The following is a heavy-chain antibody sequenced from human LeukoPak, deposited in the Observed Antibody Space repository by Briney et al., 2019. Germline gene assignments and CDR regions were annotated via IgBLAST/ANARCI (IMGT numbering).Heavy chain of an antibody. J-gene: IGHJ3*02. CDR1: GFTFCSYS. D-gene: IGHD2-2*01. V-gene: IGHV3-48*01. CDR3: ARDSTFDAFDI. CDR2: ISSSSSTI. Sequence: GGSLRLSCAASGFTFCSYSMNWVRQAPGKGLEWVSYISSSSSTIYYADSVKGRFTISRDNAKNSLYLQMNSLRAEDTAVYYCARDSTFDAFDIWGQGTMVTVSS.